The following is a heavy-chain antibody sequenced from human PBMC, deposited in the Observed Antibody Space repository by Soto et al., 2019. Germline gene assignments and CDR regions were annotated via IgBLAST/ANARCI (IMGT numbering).Heavy chain of an antibody. D-gene: IGHD4-4*01. CDR2: IIPIFGTA. J-gene: IGHJ6*02. CDR1: GGTFSSYA. CDR3: ARWGGGYSNWGTYYYYGMDV. Sequence: ASVKVSCKASGGTFSSYAISWVRQAPGQGLEWMGGIIPIFGTANYAQKFQGRVTITADESTSTAYMELSSLRSEDTAVYYCARWGGGYSNWGTYYYYGMDVWGQGTTVTVSS. V-gene: IGHV1-69*13.